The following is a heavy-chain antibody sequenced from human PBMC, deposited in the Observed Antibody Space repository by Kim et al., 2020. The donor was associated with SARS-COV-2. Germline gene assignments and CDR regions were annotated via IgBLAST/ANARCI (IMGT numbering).Heavy chain of an antibody. CDR1: GFTFSSYG. Sequence: GGSLRLSCAASGFTFSSYGMHWVRQAPGKGLEWVAVIWYDGSNKYYADSVKGRFTISRDNSKNTLYLQMNSLRAEDTAVYYCARASTYYYDSSGYYYGDWFDPWGQGTLAT. CDR3: ARASTYYYDSSGYYYGDWFDP. D-gene: IGHD3-22*01. J-gene: IGHJ5*02. V-gene: IGHV3-33*01. CDR2: IWYDGSNK.